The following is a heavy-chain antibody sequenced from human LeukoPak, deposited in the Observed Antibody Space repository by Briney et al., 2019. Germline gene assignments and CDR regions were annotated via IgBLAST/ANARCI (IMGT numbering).Heavy chain of an antibody. CDR2: IYYSRST. V-gene: IGHV4-59*01. D-gene: IGHD3-22*01. Sequence: ASETLSLTCTVSGGSISSYYWSWIRQPPGKGLEWIGYIYYSRSTNYNPSLKSRVTISVDTSKNQFSLKLSSVTAADTAVYYCAGGMYYYDSSGYYYDPSEYFQHWGQGTLVTVSS. J-gene: IGHJ1*01. CDR3: AGGMYYYDSSGYYYDPSEYFQH. CDR1: GGSISSYY.